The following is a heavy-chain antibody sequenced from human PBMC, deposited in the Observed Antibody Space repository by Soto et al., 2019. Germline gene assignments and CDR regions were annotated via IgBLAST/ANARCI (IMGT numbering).Heavy chain of an antibody. CDR2: IWFDGRNK. CDR3: ARDARNYGSGSYYPFDY. Sequence: GGSLRLSCAASGFNFSNYGMHWVRQAPGTGLEWVTVIWFDGRNKYYEDSVKGRFTISRDNPKNTLYLEMSSLRDEDTAVYYCARDARNYGSGSYYPFDYWGQGTLVTVSS. J-gene: IGHJ4*02. D-gene: IGHD3-10*01. V-gene: IGHV3-33*01. CDR1: GFNFSNYG.